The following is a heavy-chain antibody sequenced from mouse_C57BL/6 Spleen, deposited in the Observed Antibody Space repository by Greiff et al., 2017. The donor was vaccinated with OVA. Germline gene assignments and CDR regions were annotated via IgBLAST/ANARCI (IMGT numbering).Heavy chain of an antibody. CDR3: ARRASGTFDY. CDR2: INPNNGGT. Sequence: EVKLQQSGPELVKPGASVKISCKASGYTFTDYYMNWVKQSHGKSLEWIGDINPNNGGTSYNQKFKGKATLTVDKSSSTAYMELRSLTSEDSAVYYCARRASGTFDYWGQGTTLTVSS. V-gene: IGHV1-26*01. CDR1: GYTFTDYY. J-gene: IGHJ2*01. D-gene: IGHD4-1*01.